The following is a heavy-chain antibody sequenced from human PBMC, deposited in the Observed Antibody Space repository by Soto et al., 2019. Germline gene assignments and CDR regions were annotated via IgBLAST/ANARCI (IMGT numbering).Heavy chain of an antibody. D-gene: IGHD3-10*01. J-gene: IGHJ6*02. CDR1: GFTFSSYA. CDR3: ARDWTGGSGSYYPGTYYYYGMDV. Sequence: GGSLRLSCAASGFTFSSYAMHWVRQAPGKGLKWVAVISYDGSNKYYADSVKGRFTISRDNSKNTLYLQMNSLRAEDTSVYYCARDWTGGSGSYYPGTYYYYGMDVWGQGTTVTVSS. CDR2: ISYDGSNK. V-gene: IGHV3-30-3*01.